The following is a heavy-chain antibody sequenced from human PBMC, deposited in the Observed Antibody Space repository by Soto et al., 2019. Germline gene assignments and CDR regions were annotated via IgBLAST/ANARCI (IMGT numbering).Heavy chain of an antibody. D-gene: IGHD1-26*01. V-gene: IGHV6-1*01. CDR1: GDSVSSIDAA. Sequence: SQTLSLTCAISGDSVSSIDAAWNWIRQSPSRGLEWLGRTYYRSKWSTDYAVSLKGRITVKPDTSKNQFSLQLNSVTPEDTAVYYCARALAGSYGYWGQGTLVTVSS. CDR3: ARALAGSYGY. CDR2: TYYRSKWST. J-gene: IGHJ4*02.